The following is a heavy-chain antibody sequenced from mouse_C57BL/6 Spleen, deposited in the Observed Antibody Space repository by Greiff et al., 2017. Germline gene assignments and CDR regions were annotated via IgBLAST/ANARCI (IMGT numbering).Heavy chain of an antibody. CDR1: GYTFTSYT. D-gene: IGHD1-1*01. J-gene: IGHJ2*01. CDR2: INPSSGYT. V-gene: IGHV1-4*01. CDR3: ARWGYYYGSSYSYYFDY. Sequence: QVQLQQSGAELARPGASVKMSCKASGYTFTSYTMHWVKQRPGQGLEWIGYINPSSGYTKYKQKFKDKATLTADKSSSTAYMQLSSLTSEDSAVYYCARWGYYYGSSYSYYFDYWGQGTTLTVSS.